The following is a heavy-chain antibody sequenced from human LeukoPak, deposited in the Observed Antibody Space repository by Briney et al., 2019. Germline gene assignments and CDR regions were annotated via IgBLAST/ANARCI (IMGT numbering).Heavy chain of an antibody. D-gene: IGHD3-10*01. J-gene: IGHJ4*02. CDR3: ARGTRFGESGFDY. CDR1: GGSISSGGYS. CDR2: IYHSGST. V-gene: IGHV4-30-2*01. Sequence: SETLSLTCAVSGGSISSGGYSWSWIRQPPGKGLEWIGYIYHSGSTNYNPSLKSRVTISVDRSKNQFSLKLSSVTAADTAAYYCARGTRFGESGFDYWGQGTLVTVSS.